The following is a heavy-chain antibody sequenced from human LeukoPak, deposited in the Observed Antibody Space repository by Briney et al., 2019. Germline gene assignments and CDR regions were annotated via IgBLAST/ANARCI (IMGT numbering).Heavy chain of an antibody. D-gene: IGHD2-21*02. CDR2: ISSSSSYV. J-gene: IGHJ6*02. V-gene: IGHV3-21*01. Sequence: GGSLRLSCAASGFTFSSYSMNWVRQAPGKGLEWVSSISSSSSYVYYADSVKGRFTISRDNAKNSLYLQMNSLRAEDTAVYYCARPNIVVVTDYYYGMDVWGQGTTVTVSS. CDR3: ARPNIVVVTDYYYGMDV. CDR1: GFTFSSYS.